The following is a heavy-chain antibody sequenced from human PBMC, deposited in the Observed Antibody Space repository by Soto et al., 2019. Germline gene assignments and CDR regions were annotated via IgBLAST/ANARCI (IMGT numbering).Heavy chain of an antibody. V-gene: IGHV4-30-4*01. CDR1: GGSIRNGDYY. J-gene: IGHJ4*02. CDR2: VYYSGTT. Sequence: PSETLSLTCTVSGGSIRNGDYYWGWIRQPPGKGLEWIGYVYYSGTTYSHPSLNSRVSISVDTSGNQFSLRLTSVTAADTAVYYCVTVNLVGAAYYFDYWGPGTLVTVSS. D-gene: IGHD1-26*01. CDR3: VTVNLVGAAYYFDY.